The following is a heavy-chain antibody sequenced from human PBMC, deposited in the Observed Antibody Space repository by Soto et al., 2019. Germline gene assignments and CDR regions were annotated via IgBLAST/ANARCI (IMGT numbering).Heavy chain of an antibody. CDR1: GFTFSRHA. V-gene: IGHV3-30*04. J-gene: IGHJ6*02. D-gene: IGHD5-18*01. CDR3: VRGRASSNIYELDV. Sequence: WGSLRLSCLASGFTFSRHAMHWVRQAPGKGLEWVVDISSEGRTTHYSNSVRGRFTISRDNSKNTFHLQMNNLRKEDTALFSLVRGRASSNIYELDVWGQGTTVTVS. CDR2: ISSEGRTT.